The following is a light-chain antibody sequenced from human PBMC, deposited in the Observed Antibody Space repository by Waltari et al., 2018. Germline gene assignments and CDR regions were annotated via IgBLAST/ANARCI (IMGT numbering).Light chain of an antibody. CDR3: LQHNSYPWT. V-gene: IGKV1-17*01. Sequence: DIQMTQSPSSLSASVGDRVPITCRASQGIRNALGWYQQKPGKAPKRLIDDASSLQSGVQSRFSGSGSGTEFTLTISSLQPEDFASYYCLQHNSYPWTFGQGTKVEVK. CDR1: QGIRNA. CDR2: DAS. J-gene: IGKJ1*01.